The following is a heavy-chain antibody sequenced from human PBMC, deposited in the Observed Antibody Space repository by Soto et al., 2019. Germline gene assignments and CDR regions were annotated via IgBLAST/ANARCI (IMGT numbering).Heavy chain of an antibody. Sequence: GVSLRLSCAASGFTFSSYSMNWVRQAPGKGLEWVSSISSSSYIYYADSVKGRFTISRDNAKNSLYLQMNSLRAEDTAVYYCARGTLFGVVPPFDYWGQGTLVTVSS. D-gene: IGHD3-3*01. CDR3: ARGTLFGVVPPFDY. CDR2: ISSSSYI. V-gene: IGHV3-21*01. CDR1: GFTFSSYS. J-gene: IGHJ4*02.